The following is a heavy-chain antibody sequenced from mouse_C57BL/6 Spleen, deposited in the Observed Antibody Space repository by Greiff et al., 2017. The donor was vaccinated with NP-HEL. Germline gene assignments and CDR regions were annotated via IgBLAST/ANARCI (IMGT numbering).Heavy chain of an antibody. J-gene: IGHJ2*01. CDR1: GYSITSGYY. D-gene: IGHD3-3*01. CDR2: ISYDGSN. V-gene: IGHV3-6*01. Sequence: EVQLKESGPGLVKPSQSLSLTCSVTGYSITSGYYWNWIRQFPGNKLEWMGYISYDGSNNYNPSLKNRISITRDTSKNQFFLKLNSVTTEDTATYYCAREGGPFDYWGQGTTLTVSS. CDR3: AREGGPFDY.